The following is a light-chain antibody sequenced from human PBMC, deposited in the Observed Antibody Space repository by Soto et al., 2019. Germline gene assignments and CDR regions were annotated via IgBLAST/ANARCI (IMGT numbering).Light chain of an antibody. CDR1: QTISTY. V-gene: IGKV1-39*01. CDR2: DAS. CDR3: QQSDSTPYT. J-gene: IGKJ2*01. Sequence: DLQMTQSPSSLSASVGDRVTITCRASQTISTYLNWYQQKPGKAPRLLIYDASSLLSGVPSRFSGSGSGTDFTLTIASLQPEDFSTYYCQQSDSTPYTFGQGTKGEI.